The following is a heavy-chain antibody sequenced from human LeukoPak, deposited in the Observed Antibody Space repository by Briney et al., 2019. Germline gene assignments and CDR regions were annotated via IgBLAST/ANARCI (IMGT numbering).Heavy chain of an antibody. V-gene: IGHV1-69*01. D-gene: IGHD3-3*01. J-gene: IGHJ6*03. CDR3: ARDQSRIFRGNKVRYYYYMDV. CDR1: GGTFSSYA. CDR2: IVPIFGTA. Sequence: SVKVSCKASGGTFSSYAISWVRQAPGQGLEWMGGIVPIFGTANYAQKFQGRVTITADESTSTAYMELSSLRSEDTAVYYCARDQSRIFRGNKVRYYYYMDVWGKGTTVTVSS.